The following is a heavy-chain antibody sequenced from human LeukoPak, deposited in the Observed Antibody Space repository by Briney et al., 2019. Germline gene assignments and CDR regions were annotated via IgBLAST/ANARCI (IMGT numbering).Heavy chain of an antibody. V-gene: IGHV3-64*01. CDR3: GTDAFDI. CDR2: ITSDGGNT. J-gene: IGHJ3*02. Sequence: GGSLRLSCAASGFTFSNYGMHWVRQAPGKGLEYVSGITSDGGNTYYANSVRGRFSISRGNSKNTLYLQMGSLRAEDLAVYFCGTDAFDIWGQGTTVTVSS. CDR1: GFTFSNYG.